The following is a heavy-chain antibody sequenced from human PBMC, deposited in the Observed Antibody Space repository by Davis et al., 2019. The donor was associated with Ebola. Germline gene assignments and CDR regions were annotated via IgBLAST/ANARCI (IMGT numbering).Heavy chain of an antibody. V-gene: IGHV1-18*01. Sequence: AASVKVSCKASGYTFTSYGISWVRQAPGQGLEWMGWISAYNGNTNYAQKHQGRVTMTTDTSTSTAYMELRSLRSDDTAVYYCARDMGMVQEANWFDPWGQGTLVTVSS. CDR2: ISAYNGNT. CDR3: ARDMGMVQEANWFDP. D-gene: IGHD3-10*01. J-gene: IGHJ5*02. CDR1: GYTFTSYG.